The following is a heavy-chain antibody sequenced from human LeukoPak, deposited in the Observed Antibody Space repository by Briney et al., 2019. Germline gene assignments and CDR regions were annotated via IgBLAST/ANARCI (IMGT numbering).Heavy chain of an antibody. J-gene: IGHJ3*02. V-gene: IGHV3-21*01. CDR3: ARGYYYDSSGYLESSNDDAFDI. CDR1: GFTFSTFT. Sequence: PGGSLRLSCVVSGFTFSTFTMNWVRQAPGKGLEWVSCISSSSSYIYYADSVKGRFTISRDNAKNSLYLQMNSLRAEDTAVYYCARGYYYDSSGYLESSNDDAFDIWGQGTMVTVSS. CDR2: ISSSSSYI. D-gene: IGHD3-22*01.